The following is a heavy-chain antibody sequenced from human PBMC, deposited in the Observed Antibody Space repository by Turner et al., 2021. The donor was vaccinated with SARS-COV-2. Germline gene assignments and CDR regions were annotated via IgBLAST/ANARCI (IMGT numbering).Heavy chain of an antibody. D-gene: IGHD5-18*01. Sequence: EVQLLESGGGLVQPGGFLRLSCAASGFTSSTYGVSWVRQAPGKGLEWVSGMTGSDGKTYYVDSVKGRFTISRDNSKNTLFLQMDNLRVEDTAVYYCAMDSGWTHEHWGQGTLVTVSS. CDR2: MTGSDGKT. V-gene: IGHV3-23*01. CDR1: GFTSSTYG. CDR3: AMDSGWTHEH. J-gene: IGHJ1*01.